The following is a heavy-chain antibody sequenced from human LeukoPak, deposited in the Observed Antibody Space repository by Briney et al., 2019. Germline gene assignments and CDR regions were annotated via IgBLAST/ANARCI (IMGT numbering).Heavy chain of an antibody. J-gene: IGHJ4*02. V-gene: IGHV3-53*05. CDR2: IYSGGGT. D-gene: IGHD3-10*01. CDR1: GFTVSGNY. CDR3: ARAGGSGSYLY. Sequence: GGSLRLSCAASGFTVSGNYMSWVRQAPGKGLEWVSIIYSGGGTFYADSVKGRFTISRDNSKNTLYLQMNSLRAEDTAVYYCARAGGSGSYLYWGQGTLVTVSS.